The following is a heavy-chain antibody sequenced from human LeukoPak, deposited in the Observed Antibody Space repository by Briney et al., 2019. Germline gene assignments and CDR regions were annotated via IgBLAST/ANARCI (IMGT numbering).Heavy chain of an antibody. D-gene: IGHD6-13*01. Sequence: GGSLRLSCAASEFTFSSYAMSWVRQAPGKGLEWVSTISGSGGSTNYADSVKGRFTISRDNSKNTLYLQMNSLRAEDTAIYYCAKGRVPTAGTHFQHWGQGTLVTVSS. CDR3: AKGRVPTAGTHFQH. CDR1: EFTFSSYA. V-gene: IGHV3-23*01. J-gene: IGHJ1*01. CDR2: ISGSGGST.